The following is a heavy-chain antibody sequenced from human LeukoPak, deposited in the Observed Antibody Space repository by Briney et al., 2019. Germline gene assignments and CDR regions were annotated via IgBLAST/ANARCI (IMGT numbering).Heavy chain of an antibody. V-gene: IGHV3-23*01. J-gene: IGHJ4*02. CDR2: ITGSGDYT. Sequence: GGSLRLSCAASGFTFSGYAMTRVRQAPGKGLEWVSSITGSGDYTYYIDSVKGRFTISRDNSKNILYLQMNSLRGEDTALYYCAKDGLHYDGSAHVYYFDYWGQGTLVAVSS. D-gene: IGHD3-22*01. CDR1: GFTFSGYA. CDR3: AKDGLHYDGSAHVYYFDY.